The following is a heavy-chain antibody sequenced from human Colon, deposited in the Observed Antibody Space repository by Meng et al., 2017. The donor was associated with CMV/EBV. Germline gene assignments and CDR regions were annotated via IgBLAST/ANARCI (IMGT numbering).Heavy chain of an antibody. CDR2: INVKDGNT. J-gene: IGHJ4*02. CDR3: ARGGYISSWYVAPDY. Sequence: QVQLGQSGAEVKKPGASVMVFCKASGYTFNHDGIAWVRQAPGQGLEWMGWINVKDGNTNYAENFQGRVTMTTDTSASTAYLDLRSLRSDATAVYFCARGGYISSWYVAPDYWGQGTLVTVSS. CDR1: GYTFNHDG. V-gene: IGHV1-18*01. D-gene: IGHD6-13*01.